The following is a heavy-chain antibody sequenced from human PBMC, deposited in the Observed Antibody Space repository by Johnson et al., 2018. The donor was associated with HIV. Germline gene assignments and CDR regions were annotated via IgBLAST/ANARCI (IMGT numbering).Heavy chain of an antibody. Sequence: QVQLVESGGGVVQPGRSLRLSCAASGFTFSSYAMHWVRQAPGKGLEWVAVISYDGTNEYYADSVMGRLTISRDNSKNTVYLQMNSLRAEDTAVYFCARIRVAVITEVGAFDIWGQGTMVSVSS. CDR1: GFTFSSYA. CDR2: ISYDGTNE. D-gene: IGHD3-22*01. CDR3: ARIRVAVITEVGAFDI. V-gene: IGHV3-30*04. J-gene: IGHJ3*02.